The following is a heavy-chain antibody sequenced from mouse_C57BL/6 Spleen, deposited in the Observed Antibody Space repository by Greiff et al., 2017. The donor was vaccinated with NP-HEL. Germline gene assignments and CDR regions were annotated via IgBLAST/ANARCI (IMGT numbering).Heavy chain of an antibody. D-gene: IGHD2-4*01. CDR2: INPNYGTT. V-gene: IGHV1-39*01. CDR3: ARGGGADYDGRNYFDY. CDR1: GYSFTDYN. Sequence: VQLQQSGPELVKPGASVKISCKASGYSFTDYNMNWVKQSNGKSLEWIGVINPNYGTTSYNQKFKGKATLTVDQSSSTAYMQLNSQTSEDSAVYYCARGGGADYDGRNYFDYWGQGTTLTVSS. J-gene: IGHJ2*01.